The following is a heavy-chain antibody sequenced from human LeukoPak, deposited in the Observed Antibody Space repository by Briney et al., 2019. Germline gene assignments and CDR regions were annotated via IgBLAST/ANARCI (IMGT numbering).Heavy chain of an antibody. CDR1: GGSISSYY. CDR3: ARGAAQFLCSDTSCLFDF. D-gene: IGHD2-2*01. J-gene: IGHJ4*02. V-gene: IGHV4-59*01. CDR2: VPYSGST. Sequence: SETLSLTCTVSGGSISSYYWSWIRQPAGKGLEWIGYVPYSGSTNYNPSLKSRVTISLDTSKNQFSLKLNSVTAADTAVYYCARGAAQFLCSDTSCLFDFWGQGTLVTVSS.